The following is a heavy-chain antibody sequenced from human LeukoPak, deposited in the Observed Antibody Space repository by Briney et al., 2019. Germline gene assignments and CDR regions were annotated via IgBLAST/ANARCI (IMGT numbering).Heavy chain of an antibody. V-gene: IGHV3-48*03. CDR1: GFIFSSYE. CDR2: ISTDGSTI. CDR3: ARVRNSTMILEAGFDY. Sequence: PGGSLRLSCAASGFIFSSYEMNWVRQAPGKGLEWVSFISTDGSTIHYADSVKGRFTISRDNAKNSLYLQMNSLRAEDTAVYYCARVRNSTMILEAGFDYWGQGTLVTVSS. D-gene: IGHD2/OR15-2a*01. J-gene: IGHJ4*02.